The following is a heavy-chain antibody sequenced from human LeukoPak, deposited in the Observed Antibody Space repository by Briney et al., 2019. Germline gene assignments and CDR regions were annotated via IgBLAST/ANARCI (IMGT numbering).Heavy chain of an antibody. V-gene: IGHV1-46*01. Sequence: GASVKVSCKASRYTFTSYYMHWLRQAPGQGLEWMGIINPSGGSTSYAQKFQGRVTMTRDTSTSTVYMELSSLRSEDTAVYYCARDLGYCSSTSCYSLVDYGMDVWGQGTTVTVSS. J-gene: IGHJ6*02. CDR2: INPSGGST. CDR1: RYTFTSYY. D-gene: IGHD2-2*01. CDR3: ARDLGYCSSTSCYSLVDYGMDV.